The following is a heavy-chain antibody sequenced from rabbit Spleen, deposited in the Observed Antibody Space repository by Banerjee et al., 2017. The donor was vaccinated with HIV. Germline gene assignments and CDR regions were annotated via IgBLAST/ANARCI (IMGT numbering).Heavy chain of an antibody. CDR1: GVSFSGSSY. CDR2: IEGGSSSFT. J-gene: IGHJ6*01. D-gene: IGHD1-1*01. Sequence: QSLEESGGDLVKPGESLTLTCIASGVSFSGSSYMCWVRQAPGKGLEWIACIEGGSSSFTYFASWAKGRFTISKAASTTVTLQMPSLTAADTAPYFCARDTSSSFSSYGMDLWGPGTLVTVS. V-gene: IGHV1S40*01. CDR3: ARDTSSSFSSYGMDL.